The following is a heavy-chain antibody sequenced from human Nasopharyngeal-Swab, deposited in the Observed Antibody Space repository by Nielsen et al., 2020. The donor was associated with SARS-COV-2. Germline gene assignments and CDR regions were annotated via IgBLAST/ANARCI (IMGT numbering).Heavy chain of an antibody. Sequence: SLNTSCKGSGYSFTSYWNGWVRQMPGKGLEWMGIIYPGDSDTRYSPSFQGQVTISADKSISTAYLQWSSLKASDTAMYYCARRRAEYSGSYYGFDPWGQGTLVTVSS. CDR1: GYSFTSYW. J-gene: IGHJ5*02. CDR3: ARRRAEYSGSYYGFDP. D-gene: IGHD1-26*01. CDR2: IYPGDSDT. V-gene: IGHV5-51*01.